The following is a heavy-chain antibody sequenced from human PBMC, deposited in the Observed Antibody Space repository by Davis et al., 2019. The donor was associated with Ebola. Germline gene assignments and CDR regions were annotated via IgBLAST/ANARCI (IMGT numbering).Heavy chain of an antibody. D-gene: IGHD5-18*01. V-gene: IGHV1-46*01. CDR2: INPSGGTT. Sequence: ASVKVSCKASGGTFSSYAISWVRQAPGQGLEWMGIINPSGGTTTYAQKFQGRVTMTRDTSTSTVYMELRSLRSDDTAVYYCARDRWIQLWLKDYWGQGTLVTVSS. J-gene: IGHJ4*02. CDR1: GGTFSSYA. CDR3: ARDRWIQLWLKDY.